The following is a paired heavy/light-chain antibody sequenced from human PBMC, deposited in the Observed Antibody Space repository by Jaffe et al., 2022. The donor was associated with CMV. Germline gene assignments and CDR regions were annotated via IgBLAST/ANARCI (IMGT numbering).Light chain of an antibody. CDR3: GTWDNSLSAVV. CDR2: END. J-gene: IGLJ2*01. Sequence: QSVLTQPPSVSAAPGQKVTISCSGSSSNILNNYVSWYQQLPGTAPKLLILENDKRPSGIPDRFSGSKSGTSATLGITGLQTGDEADYYCGTWDNSLSAVVFGGGTKLTVL. V-gene: IGLV1-51*02. CDR1: SSNILNNY.
Heavy chain of an antibody. J-gene: IGHJ6*03. Sequence: QVQLVQSGAEVKKPGSSVKVSCKASGGTFSSYGISWVRQAPGQGLEWMGRSIPILGIANYAQKFQGRVSITADKFTNTVYMELSSLRSEDTAVYYCAREASGGGEYYYDYMDVWGKGTTVTVSS. CDR1: GGTFSSYG. CDR2: SIPILGIA. CDR3: AREASGGGEYYYDYMDV. D-gene: IGHD3-10*01. V-gene: IGHV1-69*09.